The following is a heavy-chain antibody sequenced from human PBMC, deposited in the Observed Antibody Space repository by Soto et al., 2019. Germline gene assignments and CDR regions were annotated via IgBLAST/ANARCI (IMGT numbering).Heavy chain of an antibody. J-gene: IGHJ6*03. CDR3: AKGSNNIDYEHYYYYYYMDV. Sequence: QPGGSLRLSCAASGFTFSSYAMSWVRQAPGKGLEWVSAISGSGGSTYYADSVKGRFTISRDNSKNTLYLQMNSLRAEDTAVYYCAKGSNNIDYEHYYYYYYMDVWGKWTTVTVSS. V-gene: IGHV3-23*01. CDR2: ISGSGGST. CDR1: GFTFSSYA. D-gene: IGHD4-17*01.